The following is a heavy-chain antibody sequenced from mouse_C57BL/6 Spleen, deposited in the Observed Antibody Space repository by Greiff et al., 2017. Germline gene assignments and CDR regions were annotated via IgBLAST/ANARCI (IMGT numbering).Heavy chain of an antibody. D-gene: IGHD1-1*01. V-gene: IGHV1-52*01. CDR3: ARNPDYGSSSYWYFDV. CDR1: GYTFTSYW. CDR2: IDPSDSET. Sequence: VQLQQPGAELVRPGSSVKLSCKASGYTFTSYWMHWVKQRPIQGLEWIGNIDPSDSETHYNQKFKDKATLTVDKSSSTAYMQLSSLTSEDSAVYYCARNPDYGSSSYWYFDVWGTGTTVTVSS. J-gene: IGHJ1*03.